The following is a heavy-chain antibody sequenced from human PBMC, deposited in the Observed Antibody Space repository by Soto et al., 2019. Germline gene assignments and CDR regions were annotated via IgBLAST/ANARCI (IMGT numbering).Heavy chain of an antibody. CDR3: ARDTIPARKAARRWGYYFDY. V-gene: IGHV3-30-3*01. CDR1: GFTFSSYA. CDR2: ISYDGSNK. J-gene: IGHJ4*02. Sequence: QVQLVESGGGVVQPGRSLRLSCAASGFTFSSYAMHWVRQAPGKGLEWVAVISYDGSNKYYADSVKGRFTISRDNSKNTLYLQMNSLRAEDTAVYYCARDTIPARKAARRWGYYFDYWGQGTLVTVSS. D-gene: IGHD6-6*01.